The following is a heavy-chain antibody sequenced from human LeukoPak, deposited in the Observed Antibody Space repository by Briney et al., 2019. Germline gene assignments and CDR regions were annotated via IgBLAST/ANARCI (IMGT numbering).Heavy chain of an antibody. V-gene: IGHV1-46*01. CDR3: ARDPTFAYDSSGYYGAPGY. Sequence: ASVKVSCKASGYTFTSYYMHWVRQAPGQGLEWMGIINPSGGSTSYAQKFQGRVTMTRDTSTSTVDMELSSLRSEDTAVYYCARDPTFAYDSSGYYGAPGYWGQGTLVTVSS. D-gene: IGHD3-22*01. J-gene: IGHJ4*02. CDR1: GYTFTSYY. CDR2: INPSGGST.